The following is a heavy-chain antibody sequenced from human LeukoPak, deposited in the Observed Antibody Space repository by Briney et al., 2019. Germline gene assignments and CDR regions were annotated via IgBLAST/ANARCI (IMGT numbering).Heavy chain of an antibody. CDR1: GFTFSGYA. V-gene: IGHV3-23*01. J-gene: IGHJ4*02. D-gene: IGHD3-10*01. CDR2: ISGDGANT. Sequence: GGSLRLSCAASGFTFSGYAMTWVRQVPGKGLEWVSTISGDGANTHYPDSVKGRFTVSRDNSKNTLYLHINIPRADDTAVYYCAKGGGNYYKAPFDYWGQGTLVTVSS. CDR3: AKGGGNYYKAPFDY.